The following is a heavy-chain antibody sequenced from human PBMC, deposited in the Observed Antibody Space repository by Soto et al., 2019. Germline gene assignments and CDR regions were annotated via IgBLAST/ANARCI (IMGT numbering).Heavy chain of an antibody. Sequence: SETLSLTCTVSGGSISSYYWSWIRQPPGKGLEWIGYIYYSGSTNYNPSLKSRVTISVDTSKNQFSLKLSSVTAADTAVYYCARDNYYDSSGFDYWGQGALVTVSS. CDR2: IYYSGST. CDR3: ARDNYYDSSGFDY. J-gene: IGHJ4*02. V-gene: IGHV4-59*01. D-gene: IGHD3-22*01. CDR1: GGSISSYY.